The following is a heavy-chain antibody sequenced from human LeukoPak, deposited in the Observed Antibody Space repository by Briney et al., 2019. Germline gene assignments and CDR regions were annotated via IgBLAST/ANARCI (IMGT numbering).Heavy chain of an antibody. J-gene: IGHJ4*02. CDR2: IYYSGST. Sequence: SETLSLTCTVSGGSISSSSYYWGWIRQPPGKGLEWIGTIYYSGSTYYNPSLKSRVTISVDTSKNRFSLKLSSVTAADTAVYYCARVPTVAFFDYWGQGTLVTVSS. CDR1: GGSISSSSYY. CDR3: ARVPTVAFFDY. V-gene: IGHV4-39*01. D-gene: IGHD4-23*01.